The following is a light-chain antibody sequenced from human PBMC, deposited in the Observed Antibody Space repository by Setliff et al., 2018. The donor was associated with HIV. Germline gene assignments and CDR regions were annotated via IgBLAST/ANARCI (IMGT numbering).Light chain of an antibody. CDR3: QSYDNSLSGSMV. CDR2: GTN. Sequence: QSALAQPPSVSGAPGQRVTISCTGSSSNIGAGYDVHWYQQLPGTAPKLLIYGTNNRPSGVPDRFSGSKSGTSASLAITGLQGEDEADYYCQSYDNSLSGSMVFGTGTKVTVL. V-gene: IGLV1-40*01. J-gene: IGLJ1*01. CDR1: SSNIGAGYD.